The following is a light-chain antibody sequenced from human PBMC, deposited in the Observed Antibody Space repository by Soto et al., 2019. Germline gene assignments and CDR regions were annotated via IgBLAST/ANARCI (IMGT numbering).Light chain of an antibody. Sequence: EIVLTQSPATLSVSPGERATLSCRASQSVRSDLAWYQQKPGQTPRLLIYGASTRATGIPARFSGSGSGTEFTLPISSLQSEDSAVYYCQQYKNWPPLTFGGGTKVEIK. V-gene: IGKV3-15*01. J-gene: IGKJ4*01. CDR3: QQYKNWPPLT. CDR1: QSVRSD. CDR2: GAS.